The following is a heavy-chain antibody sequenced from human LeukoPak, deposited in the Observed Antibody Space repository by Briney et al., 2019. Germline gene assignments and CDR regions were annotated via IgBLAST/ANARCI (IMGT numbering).Heavy chain of an antibody. CDR2: IYTSGST. Sequence: SQTLSLTCTVSGCSISSSSYYWSWIRQPAGKGLEWIGRIYTSGSTNYNPSLKSLVTISVDTSKNQFSLKLSSVTAADTTVYYCARDLLWFGELENYYYGMDVWGQGTTVTVSS. CDR1: GCSISSSSYY. CDR3: ARDLLWFGELENYYYGMDV. V-gene: IGHV4-61*02. D-gene: IGHD3-10*01. J-gene: IGHJ6*02.